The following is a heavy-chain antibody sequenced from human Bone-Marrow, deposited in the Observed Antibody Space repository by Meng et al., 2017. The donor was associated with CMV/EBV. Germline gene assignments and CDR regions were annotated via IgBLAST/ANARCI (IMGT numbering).Heavy chain of an antibody. Sequence: GTFSSSAISWVRQAPGQGLEWMGGIIPVFGTANYAQKFQGRVTITTDESTSTAYMELSRLRSDDTAVYYCARAYGSGSSIDQYYFDQWGQGTLVTVSS. CDR3: ARAYGSGSSIDQYYFDQ. CDR2: IIPVFGTA. D-gene: IGHD3-10*01. CDR1: GTFSSSA. V-gene: IGHV1-69*05. J-gene: IGHJ4*02.